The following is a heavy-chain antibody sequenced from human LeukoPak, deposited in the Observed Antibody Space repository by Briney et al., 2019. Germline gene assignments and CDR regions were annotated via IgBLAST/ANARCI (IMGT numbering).Heavy chain of an antibody. CDR2: ISSSSSYI. CDR1: GFTFSSYS. CDR3: ARGRQWFDWLYFVGSAGTQQGSYRDWFDP. D-gene: IGHD3-9*01. V-gene: IGHV3-21*01. J-gene: IGHJ5*02. Sequence: PGGSLRLSCAASGFTFSSYSMNWVRQAPGKGLEWVSSISSSSSYIYYADSVKGRFTISRDNAKNSLYLQMNSLRAEDTAVYYCARGRQWFDWLYFVGSAGTQQGSYRDWFDPWGQGTLVTVSS.